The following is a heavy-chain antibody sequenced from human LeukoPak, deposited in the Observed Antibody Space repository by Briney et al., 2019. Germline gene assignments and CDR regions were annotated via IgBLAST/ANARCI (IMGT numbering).Heavy chain of an antibody. Sequence: PGGSLRLSCAASGFTFSSYSMNWVRQAPGKGLEWVSSISSSSYIYYADSVKGRFTISRDNAKNSLYLQMNSLRAEDTAVYYCARVLDSSSWYRRPDARYYFDYWGQGTLVTVSS. CDR1: GFTFSSYS. CDR2: ISSSSYI. J-gene: IGHJ4*02. V-gene: IGHV3-21*01. D-gene: IGHD6-13*01. CDR3: ARVLDSSSWYRRPDARYYFDY.